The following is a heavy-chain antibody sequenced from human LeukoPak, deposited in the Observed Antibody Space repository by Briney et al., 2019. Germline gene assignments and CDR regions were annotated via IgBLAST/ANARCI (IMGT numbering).Heavy chain of an antibody. J-gene: IGHJ4*02. CDR2: MNPNSGDT. CDR3: ARGGFGSGSHFDY. Sequence: GASVKVSCKALGYTFTSYDINWVRQATGQGLEWMGWMNPNSGDTGYVQKFQGRVTMTRSTSISTAYMELSSLRSEDTAIYYCARGGFGSGSHFDYWGQGTLVTVSS. CDR1: GYTFTSYD. D-gene: IGHD3-10*01. V-gene: IGHV1-8*01.